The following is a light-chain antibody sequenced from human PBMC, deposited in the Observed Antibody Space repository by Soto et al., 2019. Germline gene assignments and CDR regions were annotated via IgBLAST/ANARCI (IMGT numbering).Light chain of an antibody. CDR2: DVS. V-gene: IGKV1-13*02. J-gene: IGKJ4*01. CDR3: QPFNTYPSLT. Sequence: AIQLTQSPSSLSASVGDRVTITCRASQGISSALAWYQQKPGKSPNLLIYDVSSLESGVPSRFSGSGSVTDFTLTISSLQPEDCATSYCQPFNTYPSLTCGGGTKVESK. CDR1: QGISSA.